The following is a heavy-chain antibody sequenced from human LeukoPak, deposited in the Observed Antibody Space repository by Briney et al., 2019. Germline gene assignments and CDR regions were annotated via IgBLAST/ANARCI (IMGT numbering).Heavy chain of an antibody. CDR2: IYTSGST. CDR3: ARVGPATLKPYYFDY. J-gene: IGHJ4*02. CDR1: GGSISGYY. D-gene: IGHD3/OR15-3a*01. V-gene: IGHV4-4*07. Sequence: PSETLSLTCTVSGGSISGYYWSWIRQPAGKGLEWIGRIYTSGSTNYNPSLKSRVTMSVDTSKNQFSLKLSSVTAADTAVYYCARVGPATLKPYYFDYWGQGTLVTVSS.